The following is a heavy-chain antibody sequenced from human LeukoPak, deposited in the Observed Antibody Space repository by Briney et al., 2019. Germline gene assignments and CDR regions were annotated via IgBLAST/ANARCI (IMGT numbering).Heavy chain of an antibody. CDR3: VRGDWYFES. J-gene: IGHJ4*02. Sequence: GGSLRLSCATSGFNFSDSRMTWVRQAPGKGLQWVANINRDGTEKHFLDSVEGRFTISRDNAKESLYLLMNSLRPQDTAVYFCVRGDWYFESWGQGTLVTVSS. D-gene: IGHD2-21*01. CDR1: GFNFSDSR. V-gene: IGHV3-7*04. CDR2: INRDGTEK.